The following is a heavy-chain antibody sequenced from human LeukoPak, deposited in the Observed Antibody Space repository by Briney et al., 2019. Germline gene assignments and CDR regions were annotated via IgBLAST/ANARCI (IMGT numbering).Heavy chain of an antibody. J-gene: IGHJ4*02. V-gene: IGHV3-30*18. Sequence: PGGSLRLSCAASGFTFSSYGMHWVRQAPGKGLEWVAVISYDGSNKYYADSVKGRFTISRDNYKNTLYLQMNSLRAGDTAVYYCAKDPAITYCSSTGCFSYYFDYWGQGTLVTVSS. CDR2: ISYDGSNK. D-gene: IGHD2-2*01. CDR1: GFTFSSYG. CDR3: AKDPAITYCSSTGCFSYYFDY.